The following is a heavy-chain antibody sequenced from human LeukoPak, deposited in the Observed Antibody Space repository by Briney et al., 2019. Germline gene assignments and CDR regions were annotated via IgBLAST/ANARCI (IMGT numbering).Heavy chain of an antibody. J-gene: IGHJ4*02. CDR2: INPSSGGT. D-gene: IGHD4-11*01. CDR3: ARSPDYSRFDY. Sequence: ASVKVSCKTSGYTFTGYYIHLVRQAPRQGLEWMGWINPSSGGTIFAQKFQGRVTMTRHTSINTAEMELRRLTSDDTAVYYCARSPDYSRFDYWGQGALVTVSS. CDR1: GYTFTGYY. V-gene: IGHV1-2*02.